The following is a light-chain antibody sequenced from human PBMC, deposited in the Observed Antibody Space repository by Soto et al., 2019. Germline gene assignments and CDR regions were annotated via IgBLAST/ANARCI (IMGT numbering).Light chain of an antibody. J-gene: IGKJ4*01. CDR2: WAS. CDR1: QSVLYSSSNKNY. V-gene: IGKV4-1*01. CDR3: QKYYATPPT. Sequence: IVMTQSPDSLAVSLGERATINCKSSQSVLYSSSNKNYLAWYQQKAGQPPKLLIHWASIRKFGVPDRFSGSGSGADFTLTSSSLQAEDVAVYYCQKYYATPPTFGGGTKVEIK.